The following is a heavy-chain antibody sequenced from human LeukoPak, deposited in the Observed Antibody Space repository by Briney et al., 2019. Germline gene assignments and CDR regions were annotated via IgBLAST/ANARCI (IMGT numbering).Heavy chain of an antibody. D-gene: IGHD1-14*01. CDR1: GYTFTGYY. Sequence: GASVKVSCKASGYTFTGYYMHWVRQAPGQGLEWMGWISAYNGNTNYAQKLQGRVTMTTDTSTSTAYMELRSLRSDDTAVYYCARGGPRTSRAAPERGWFDPWGQGTLVTVSS. J-gene: IGHJ5*02. CDR3: ARGGPRTSRAAPERGWFDP. CDR2: ISAYNGNT. V-gene: IGHV1-18*04.